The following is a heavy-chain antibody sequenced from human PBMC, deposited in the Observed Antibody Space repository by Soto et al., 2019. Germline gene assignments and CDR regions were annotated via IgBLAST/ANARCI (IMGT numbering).Heavy chain of an antibody. Sequence: ASETLSLTCTVSGGSISSHYWSWIRQPAGKGLEWIGRIYASGSTNYNPSLKSRVTMSLDTSRNQFSLKLTSVTAADTAMYYCARAGGYEVQGNDWFDPWGQGTLVTVSS. CDR2: IYASGST. D-gene: IGHD5-12*01. CDR1: GGSISSHY. V-gene: IGHV4-4*07. CDR3: ARAGGYEVQGNDWFDP. J-gene: IGHJ5*02.